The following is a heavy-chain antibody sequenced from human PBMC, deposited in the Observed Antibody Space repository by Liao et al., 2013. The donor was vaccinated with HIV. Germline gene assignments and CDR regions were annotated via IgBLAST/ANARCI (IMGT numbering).Heavy chain of an antibody. D-gene: IGHD3-10*01. CDR2: INHNGNT. J-gene: IGHJ5*02. V-gene: IGHV4-34*10. CDR3: ARGALWFGDQNWFDP. Sequence: QVQLQESGPGLVKPSETLSLTCNVYHGLFNDYYWSWIRQSPGKGLEWIGEINHNGNTNYNPSLKSRLTISVDTSKNQFSLKLRSVTAADMAVYYCARGALWFGDQNWFDPWGQGTLVTVSS. CDR1: HGLFNDYY.